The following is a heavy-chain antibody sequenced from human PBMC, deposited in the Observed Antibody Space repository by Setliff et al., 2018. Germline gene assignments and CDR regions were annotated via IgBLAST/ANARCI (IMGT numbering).Heavy chain of an antibody. J-gene: IGHJ2*01. CDR3: AKGTAYYDTFWYFDL. CDR2: IWHDGGNK. Sequence: GGSLRLSCAASGFTFSNYRMHWVRQAPGKGLEWVAVIWHDGGNKYHADSVKGRFTISRDNSKNTLYLQMDSLRAEDTAVYYCAKGTAYYDTFWYFDLWGRGTLVTVS. CDR1: GFTFSNYR. V-gene: IGHV3-33*06. D-gene: IGHD3-22*01.